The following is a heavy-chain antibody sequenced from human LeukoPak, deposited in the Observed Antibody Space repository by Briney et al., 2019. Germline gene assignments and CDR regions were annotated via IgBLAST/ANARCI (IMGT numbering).Heavy chain of an antibody. D-gene: IGHD3/OR15-3a*01. V-gene: IGHV1-8*03. CDR3: ARRGLVAGIYDLVYGFDI. CDR2: MNPNTGNT. Sequence: GASVKVSCKAAGYSFTSFHINWVRQAPGQGPEWMGWMNPNTGNTGFAQKFPGRVTITQNSSISTVYMELSSLTSEDTAVYYCARRGLVAGIYDLVYGFDIWGQGTMVTVSS. CDR1: GYSFTSFH. J-gene: IGHJ3*02.